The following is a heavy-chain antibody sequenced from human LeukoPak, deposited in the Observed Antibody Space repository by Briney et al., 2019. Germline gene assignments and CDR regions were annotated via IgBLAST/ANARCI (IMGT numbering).Heavy chain of an antibody. V-gene: IGHV3-30*03. Sequence: GGSLRLSCAASGFTFSSYGMHWVRQAPGKGLEWVAVISYDGSNKYYADSVKGRFTISRDNSKNTLYLQMNSLRAEDTAVYYCTQITISSLNFDYWGQGTLVTVSS. CDR3: TQITISSLNFDY. D-gene: IGHD3-10*01. CDR2: ISYDGSNK. CDR1: GFTFSSYG. J-gene: IGHJ4*02.